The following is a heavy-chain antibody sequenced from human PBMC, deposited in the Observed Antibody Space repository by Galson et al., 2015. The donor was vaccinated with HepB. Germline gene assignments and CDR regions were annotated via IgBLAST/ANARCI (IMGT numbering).Heavy chain of an antibody. Sequence: SLRLSCAASGFTFDDYAMHWVRQAPGKGLEWVSGISWNSGSIGYADSVKGRFTISRDNAKNSLYLQMNSLRAEDTAVYYCARGLRGDWYFDLWGRGTLVTVSS. J-gene: IGHJ2*01. CDR3: ARGLRGDWYFDL. CDR2: ISWNSGSI. CDR1: GFTFDDYA. V-gene: IGHV3-9*01. D-gene: IGHD2-15*01.